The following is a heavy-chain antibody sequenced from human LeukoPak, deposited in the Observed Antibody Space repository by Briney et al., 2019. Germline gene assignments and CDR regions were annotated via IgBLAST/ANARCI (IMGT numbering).Heavy chain of an antibody. Sequence: PSETLSLTCTVSGGSISSSSYYWGWIRQPPGKGLEWIGSIYYSGSTYYNPSLKSRVTISVDTSKNQFSLKLSSVTAADTAVYYCARDGTDSSGYYYGFDYWGQGTLVTVSS. CDR2: IYYSGST. J-gene: IGHJ4*02. CDR1: GGSISSSSYY. CDR3: ARDGTDSSGYYYGFDY. V-gene: IGHV4-39*07. D-gene: IGHD3-22*01.